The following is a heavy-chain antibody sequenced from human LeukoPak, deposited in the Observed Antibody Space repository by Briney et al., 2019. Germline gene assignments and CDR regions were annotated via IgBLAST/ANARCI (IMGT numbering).Heavy chain of an antibody. J-gene: IGHJ4*02. V-gene: IGHV1-2*02. CDR1: GYIFTGYY. CDR2: INPNSGGT. CDR3: ARGDGWLLSHFDY. Sequence: ASVKASCKASGYIFTGYYMHWVRQAPGQGLEWMGWINPNSGGTNYAQKFQGRVTMTRDTSISTAYMELSRLRSDDTAAYYCARGDGWLLSHFDYWGQGTLVTVSS. D-gene: IGHD3-22*01.